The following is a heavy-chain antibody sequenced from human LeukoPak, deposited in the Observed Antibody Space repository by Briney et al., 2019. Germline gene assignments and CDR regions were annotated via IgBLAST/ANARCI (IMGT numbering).Heavy chain of an antibody. Sequence: GGSLRLSCAASGFTFSGSAIHWVRQSSGKGLEWVGQIDKKDKGYATATAYAASVKGRFTISRDDSINTAYLQMKSLKTGDTALYYCTRDSGTYNWFDPRGQGTLVTVSS. CDR3: TRDSGTYNWFDP. CDR1: GFTFSGSA. J-gene: IGHJ5*02. D-gene: IGHD1-26*01. V-gene: IGHV3-73*01. CDR2: IDKKDKGYATAT.